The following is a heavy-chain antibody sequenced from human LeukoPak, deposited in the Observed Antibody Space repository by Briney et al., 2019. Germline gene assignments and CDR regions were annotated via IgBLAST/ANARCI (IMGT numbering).Heavy chain of an antibody. V-gene: IGHV4-39*01. J-gene: IGHJ4*02. D-gene: IGHD4-17*01. Sequence: SETLSLTCSVSGGSISSRSFSWGWIRQPPGKGLEWIGSIYYGGSTYYNPSLNSRVTISVDTSKDQLSLKLTSVTATDTAVYYCARYDTTVTITLDNWGQGTLVTVSS. CDR2: IYYGGST. CDR3: ARYDTTVTITLDN. CDR1: GGSISSRSFS.